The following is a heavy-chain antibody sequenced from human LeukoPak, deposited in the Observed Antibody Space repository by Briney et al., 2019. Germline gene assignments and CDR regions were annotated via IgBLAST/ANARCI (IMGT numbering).Heavy chain of an antibody. Sequence: SETLSLTCTVSGGSISSSSYSWGWIRQPPGKGLEWIGSIYYSGSTYYNPSLKSRVTISVDTSKNQFSLKLSSVTAADTAVYYCARAAYYYGSGSSHWFDPWGQGTLVTVSS. D-gene: IGHD3-10*01. CDR3: ARAAYYYGSGSSHWFDP. J-gene: IGHJ5*02. CDR2: IYYSGST. CDR1: GGSISSSSYS. V-gene: IGHV4-39*01.